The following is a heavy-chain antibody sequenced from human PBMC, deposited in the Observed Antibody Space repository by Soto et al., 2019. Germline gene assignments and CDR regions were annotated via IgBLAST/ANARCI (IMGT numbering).Heavy chain of an antibody. CDR2: INWNSGSI. D-gene: IGHD1-26*01. CDR1: GFTFDDYA. J-gene: IGHJ1*01. CDR3: VKDESIDWYSGHFRH. V-gene: IGHV3-9*01. Sequence: EVQLVESGGGLVQPGRSLRLSCAASGFTFDDYAMHWVRQVPGKGLEWVSGINWNSGSIGYGDSVKGRFAISRDNAKNSLHLQVNSLSAEDTAFYYCVKDESIDWYSGHFRHWGQGTRVTVSS.